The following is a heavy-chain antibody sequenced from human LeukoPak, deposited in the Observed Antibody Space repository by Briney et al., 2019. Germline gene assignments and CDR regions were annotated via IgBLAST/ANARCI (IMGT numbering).Heavy chain of an antibody. D-gene: IGHD1-26*01. CDR3: ARGRFRWELEIRDFDY. Sequence: ASVKVSCKASGYTFTSYGISWVRQATGQGLEWMGWMNPNSGNTGYAQKFQGRVTMTRDTSISTAYMELSSLRSEDTAVYYCARGRFRWELEIRDFDYWGQGTLVTVSS. CDR1: GYTFTSYG. V-gene: IGHV1-8*02. J-gene: IGHJ4*02. CDR2: MNPNSGNT.